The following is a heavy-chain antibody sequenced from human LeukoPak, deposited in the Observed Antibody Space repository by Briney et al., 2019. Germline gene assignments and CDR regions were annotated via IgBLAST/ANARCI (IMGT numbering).Heavy chain of an antibody. Sequence: SETLSLTCTVSGDSISSDDYYWSWIRQPAGKGLEWIGRVYTSGSTNYNPSLRSRVTISVDTSKNQFSLKLSSVTAADTAVYYCARDFRETQRRSMRRYYYYYMDVWGKGTTVTVSS. CDR2: VYTSGST. CDR1: GDSISSDDYY. CDR3: ARDFRETQRRSMRRYYYYYMDV. V-gene: IGHV4-61*02. D-gene: IGHD5-24*01. J-gene: IGHJ6*03.